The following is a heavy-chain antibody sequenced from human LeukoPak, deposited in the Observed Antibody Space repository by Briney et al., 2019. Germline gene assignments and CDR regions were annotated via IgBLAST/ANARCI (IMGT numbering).Heavy chain of an antibody. Sequence: SSVTVSRKASGYTFTSYGISWVRQAPGQGLEWMGWISAYNGNTNYAQKLQGRVTMTTDTSTSTAYMELRSLRADDTAVYYCARDLYCSSTSCYYFDYWGQGTLVTVSS. D-gene: IGHD2-2*01. CDR2: ISAYNGNT. CDR1: GYTFTSYG. CDR3: ARDLYCSSTSCYYFDY. V-gene: IGHV1-18*01. J-gene: IGHJ4*02.